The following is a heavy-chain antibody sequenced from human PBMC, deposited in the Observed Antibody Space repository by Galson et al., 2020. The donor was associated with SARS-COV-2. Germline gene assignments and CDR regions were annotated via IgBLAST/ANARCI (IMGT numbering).Heavy chain of an antibody. D-gene: IGHD3-22*01. CDR3: ARAYYYDSSGYYPYFDY. CDR1: GGSISSGDYS. Sequence: SETLSLTCAVSGGSISSGDYSWSWIRQPPGKGLEWIGYIYHSGSTYYNPSLKSRVTISVDGSKNQFSLKLSSVTAADTAVYYCARAYYYDSSGYYPYFDYWGQGTLVTVSS. V-gene: IGHV4-30-2*01. J-gene: IGHJ4*02. CDR2: IYHSGST.